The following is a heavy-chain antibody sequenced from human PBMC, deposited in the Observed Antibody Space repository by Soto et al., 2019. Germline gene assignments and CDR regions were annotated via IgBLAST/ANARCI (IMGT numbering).Heavy chain of an antibody. CDR1: GFTFSSYA. D-gene: IGHD3-22*01. Sequence: PGGSLRLSCAASGFTFSSYAMSWVRQAPGKGLEWVSAISGSGGSTYYADSVKGRFTISRDNSKNTLYLQMNSLRAEDTAVYYCANIESSGYYPPFDYWGQGTLVTVSS. V-gene: IGHV3-23*01. J-gene: IGHJ4*02. CDR2: ISGSGGST. CDR3: ANIESSGYYPPFDY.